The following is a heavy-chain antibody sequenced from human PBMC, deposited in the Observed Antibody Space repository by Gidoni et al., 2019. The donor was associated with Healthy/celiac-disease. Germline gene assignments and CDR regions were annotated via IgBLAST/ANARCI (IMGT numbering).Heavy chain of an antibody. J-gene: IGHJ5*02. CDR3: AGWYSSSWYWFDP. CDR2: IYHSGST. CDR1: GYSISSGYY. V-gene: IGHV4-38-2*01. D-gene: IGHD6-13*01. Sequence: QVQLQESGPGLVKPSETLSLTCAVSGYSISSGYYWGWIRQPPGKGLEWIGSIYHSGSTYYNPSLKSRVTISVDTSKNQFSLKLSSVTAADTAVYYCAGWYSSSWYWFDPWGQGTLVTVSS.